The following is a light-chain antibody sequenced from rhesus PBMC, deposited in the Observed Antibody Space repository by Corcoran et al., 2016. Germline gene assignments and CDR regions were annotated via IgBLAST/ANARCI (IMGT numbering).Light chain of an antibody. J-gene: IGKJ4*01. Sequence: DIQMTQSPSSLSASVGDRVTITCRASQGISNWLAWYQQKPGKAPKLLIHRTSSVGAGVPSRFRGSGSGSDFPLTIRSLQPEDIATYYCQQYETSPVTFGGGTKVDLK. V-gene: IGKV1-69*01. CDR1: QGISNW. CDR2: RTS. CDR3: QQYETSPVT.